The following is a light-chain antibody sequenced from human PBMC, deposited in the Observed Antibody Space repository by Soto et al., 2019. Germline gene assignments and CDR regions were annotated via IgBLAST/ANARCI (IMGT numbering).Light chain of an antibody. CDR1: SSDVGGYNY. V-gene: IGLV2-14*01. Sequence: QSALTQPASVSGSPGQSITISCIGTSSDVGGYNYVSWYQQHPGKAPKLMIYEVSNRPSGVSNRFSGSKSGNTASLTISGLQAEDGADYYCSSYTSISTPVVFGGGTKLTVL. J-gene: IGLJ2*01. CDR2: EVS. CDR3: SSYTSISTPVV.